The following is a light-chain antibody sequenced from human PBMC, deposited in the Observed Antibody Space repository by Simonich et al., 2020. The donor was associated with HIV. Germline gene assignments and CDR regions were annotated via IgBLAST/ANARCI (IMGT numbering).Light chain of an antibody. CDR1: SSNIGAGYD. V-gene: IGLV1-40*01. CDR3: QSSDSSLSGSV. CDR2: GTS. J-gene: IGLJ3*02. Sequence: QSVLTQPPSVSGAPGQRVTISCTGSSSNIGAGYDVHWYQQLPGTAPKLLIYGTSNRPSGVPDRFSGSKSGTSASLAITGLQADDEADYYCQSSDSSLSGSVVGGGTKLTVL.